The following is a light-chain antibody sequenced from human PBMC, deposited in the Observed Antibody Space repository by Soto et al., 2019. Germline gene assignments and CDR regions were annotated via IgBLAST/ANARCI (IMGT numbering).Light chain of an antibody. CDR3: QQYGRTSWT. V-gene: IGKV3-20*01. CDR1: QSVSTNF. Sequence: EIVLTRSPGTLSLSPGEGATLSCRASQSVSTNFFAWYQQKPGQAPRLLIYGASTRATGIPDRFSGSGSGTDCTLTISSLEPEDFAVYYCQQYGRTSWTFGQGSKVEIK. J-gene: IGKJ1*01. CDR2: GAS.